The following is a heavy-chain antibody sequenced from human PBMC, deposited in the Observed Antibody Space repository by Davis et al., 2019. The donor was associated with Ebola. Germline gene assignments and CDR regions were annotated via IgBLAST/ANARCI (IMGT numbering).Heavy chain of an antibody. CDR1: GFTFSSHT. V-gene: IGHV3-48*01. D-gene: IGHD3-3*01. J-gene: IGHJ3*02. CDR3: AKDWALRFLEYLPGDI. Sequence: GESLKISCAASGFTFSSHTMNWVRQAPGKGLEWVSYISSTGSTTYYADSVKGRFTISRDNSNNTLYLQMNSLRAEDTAVYYCAKDWALRFLEYLPGDIWGQGTVVTVSS. CDR2: ISSTGSTT.